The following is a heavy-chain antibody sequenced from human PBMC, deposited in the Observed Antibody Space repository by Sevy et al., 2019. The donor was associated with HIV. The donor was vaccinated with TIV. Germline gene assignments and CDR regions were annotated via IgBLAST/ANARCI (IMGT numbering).Heavy chain of an antibody. CDR3: ARDSGYSINWYPAY. D-gene: IGHD6-13*01. CDR1: GFTFSGHG. Sequence: GGSLRLSCAASGFTFSGHGMHWVRQAPGKGLEWVAVMSYDGSYKSYGDSVKGRFTISRDDSKNTLYLQMNSLRPEDTAMYYCARDSGYSINWYPAYWGQGTLVTVSS. J-gene: IGHJ4*02. V-gene: IGHV3-30*03. CDR2: MSYDGSYK.